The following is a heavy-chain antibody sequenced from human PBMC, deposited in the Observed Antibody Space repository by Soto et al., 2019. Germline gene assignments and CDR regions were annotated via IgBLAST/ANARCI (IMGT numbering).Heavy chain of an antibody. J-gene: IGHJ4*02. V-gene: IGHV3-23*01. CDR3: AKFVITIIVVVLSYFDY. CDR2: ISGSGGST. CDR1: GFTFSSYA. Sequence: GGSLRLSCAASGFTFSSYAMSWVRQAPGKGLEWVSAISGSGGSTYYADSVKGRFTISRDNSKNTLYLQMNSLRAEDTAVYYCAKFVITIIVVVLSYFDYWGQGSLVTVSS. D-gene: IGHD3-22*01.